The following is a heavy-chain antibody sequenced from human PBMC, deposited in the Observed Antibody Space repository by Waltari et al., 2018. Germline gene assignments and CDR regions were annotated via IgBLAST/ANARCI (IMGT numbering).Heavy chain of an antibody. J-gene: IGHJ3*02. D-gene: IGHD3-3*01. CDR3: ASLQGDFWSGYPTAGAFDI. CDR1: GFTVSSNY. Sequence: EVQLVETGGGLIQPGGSLRLSCAASGFTVSSNYMSWVRQAPGQGLEWVSVIYSGGSTYYADSVKGRFTISRDNSKNTLYLQMNSLRAEDTAVYYCASLQGDFWSGYPTAGAFDIWGQGTMVTVSS. V-gene: IGHV3-53*02. CDR2: IYSGGST.